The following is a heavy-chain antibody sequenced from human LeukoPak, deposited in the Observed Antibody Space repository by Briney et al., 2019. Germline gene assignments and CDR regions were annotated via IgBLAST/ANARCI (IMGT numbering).Heavy chain of an antibody. D-gene: IGHD1-26*01. CDR3: AKTGGATNFGPLDS. Sequence: GGVLSLSCVGSGFTFSNYAMTWVRPAPGEGLEGVSALRNSGSSPYYAGSVKGRFTISRDNSQNTLYLQMNSLRAEDTAVYYCAKTGGATNFGPLDSWGQGTLVFVSS. CDR2: LRNSGSSP. J-gene: IGHJ4*02. CDR1: GFTFSNYA. V-gene: IGHV3-23*01.